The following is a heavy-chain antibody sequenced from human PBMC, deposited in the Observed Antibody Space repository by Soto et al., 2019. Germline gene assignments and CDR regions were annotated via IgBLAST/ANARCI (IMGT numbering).Heavy chain of an antibody. CDR2: IYHSGST. CDR3: ARDQGAALRAPLSDAPYKSWFDP. CDR1: GGSISSSNW. Sequence: QVQLQESGPGLVKPSGTLSLTCAVSGGSISSSNWWSWVRQPPGKGLEWIGEIYHSGSTNYNPSLTSRVTISVDKSKNQCSLKLSSVTAADTAVYYCARDQGAALRAPLSDAPYKSWFDPWGQGTLVTVSS. J-gene: IGHJ5*02. V-gene: IGHV4-4*02. D-gene: IGHD5-12*01.